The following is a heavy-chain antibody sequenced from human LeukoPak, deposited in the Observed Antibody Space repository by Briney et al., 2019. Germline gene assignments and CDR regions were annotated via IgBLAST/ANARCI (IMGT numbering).Heavy chain of an antibody. Sequence: ASVKVFCKGSGFTFIDFYMRWVRQAPGQGLEWMGHINPNSGGTNYAQKLQGRDTMTRDTSISTAYRELSRLTSDDTAVYYCARDDTEVSFDYWGQGTLVTVSS. CDR3: ARDDTEVSFDY. J-gene: IGHJ4*02. V-gene: IGHV1-2*06. CDR1: GFTFIDFY. CDR2: INPNSGGT.